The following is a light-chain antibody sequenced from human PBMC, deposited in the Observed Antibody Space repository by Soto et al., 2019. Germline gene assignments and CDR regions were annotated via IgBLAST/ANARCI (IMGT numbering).Light chain of an antibody. CDR3: RQSYSTLALT. V-gene: IGKV1-39*01. CDR2: GAS. J-gene: IGKJ4*01. CDR1: QTISPY. Sequence: DIQMTQSPSSLSASVGDRVTITCRASQTISPYLNWYQQKPGKAPKLLIYGASTLQSGVPSRFSGSGSGADFTLTISSLQPEDFATYYCRQSYSTLALTFGGGTKVEIK.